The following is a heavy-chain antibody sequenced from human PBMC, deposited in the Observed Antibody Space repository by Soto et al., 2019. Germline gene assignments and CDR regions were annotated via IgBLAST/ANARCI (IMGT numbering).Heavy chain of an antibody. Sequence: EVQLVESGGGLVQPGGSLRLSCAASGFTFSSFSSSSMSWVRQAPGKGLEWVSYIHSDSTTIYYADSVRGRFTISRDIAKKLLYPQMNSLRDEDTAVYYCATMGPEGADHFDYWGQGTLVTVSS. V-gene: IGHV3-48*02. CDR1: GFTFSSFSSSS. J-gene: IGHJ4*02. D-gene: IGHD1-26*01. CDR2: IHSDSTTI. CDR3: ATMGPEGADHFDY.